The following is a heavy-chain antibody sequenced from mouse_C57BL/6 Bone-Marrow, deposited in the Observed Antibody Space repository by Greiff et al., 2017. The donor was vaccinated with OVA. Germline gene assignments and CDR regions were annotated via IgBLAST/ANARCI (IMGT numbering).Heavy chain of an antibody. CDR2: IDPENGDT. Sequence: VQLQQSGAELVRPGASVKLSCTASGFNIKDDYMHWVKQRPEQGLEWIGWIDPENGDTEYASKFQGKATITADTSSNTAYLQLSSLTSEDTAGYYCSTGYGSETWFAYWGQGTLVTVSA. CDR3: STGYGSETWFAY. CDR1: GFNIKDDY. V-gene: IGHV14-4*01. D-gene: IGHD1-1*01. J-gene: IGHJ3*01.